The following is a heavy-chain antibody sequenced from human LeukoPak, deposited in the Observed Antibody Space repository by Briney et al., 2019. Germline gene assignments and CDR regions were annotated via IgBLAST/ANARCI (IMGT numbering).Heavy chain of an antibody. CDR3: ARAPAGAIFYYGMDV. Sequence: SETLSLTCTVSGGSTSRHYWSWIRQSPGKGLEWIGCIYNSGSTRYNPSLKSRVTISEDTSETQFYLNLNSVTAADTAVYFCARAPAGAIFYYGMDVWGQGTTVTVSS. V-gene: IGHV4-59*11. CDR2: IYNSGST. J-gene: IGHJ6*02. D-gene: IGHD3-9*01. CDR1: GGSTSRHY.